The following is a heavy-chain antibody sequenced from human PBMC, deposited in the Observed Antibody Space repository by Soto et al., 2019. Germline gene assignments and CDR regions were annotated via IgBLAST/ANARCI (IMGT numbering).Heavy chain of an antibody. CDR1: GFTFSSYA. D-gene: IGHD6-13*01. CDR3: ARTYSSSWSLFDY. J-gene: IGHJ4*02. V-gene: IGHV3-64*01. Sequence: GGSLRLSCAASGFTFSSYAMHWVRQAPGKGLEYVSAISSNGGSTYYANSVKGRFTVSRDNSKNTLYLQMGSLRAEDMAVYYCARTYSSSWSLFDYWGQGTLVTVSS. CDR2: ISSNGGST.